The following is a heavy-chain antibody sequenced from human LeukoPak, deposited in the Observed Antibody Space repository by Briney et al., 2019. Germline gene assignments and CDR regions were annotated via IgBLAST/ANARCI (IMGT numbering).Heavy chain of an antibody. CDR3: AKGADPLQFDFGVFLYYYYYYMDV. CDR2: ISGDGGST. V-gene: IGHV3-43*02. J-gene: IGHJ6*03. D-gene: IGHD5-24*01. Sequence: TGGSLRLSCAASGFTFDDYAMHWVRQAPGKGLEWVSLISGDGGSTYYAGSVKGRFTISRDNSKNSLYLQMNSLRTEDTALYYCAKGADPLQFDFGVFLYYYYYYMDVWGKGTTVTVSS. CDR1: GFTFDDYA.